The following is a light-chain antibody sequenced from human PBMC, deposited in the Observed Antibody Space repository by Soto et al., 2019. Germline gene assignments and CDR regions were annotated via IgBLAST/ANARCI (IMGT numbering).Light chain of an antibody. CDR2: AAS. CDR3: QQLSSYPRT. Sequence: DIQLTQSPSTLSASVGDRVTITCRASQGISSYLAWYQQTPGKAPKLLIYAASTLQSGVPSRFIGSGSGADFTLTISSLQPDDFATYYCQQLSSYPRTFGQGTKVDNK. CDR1: QGISSY. J-gene: IGKJ1*01. V-gene: IGKV1-9*01.